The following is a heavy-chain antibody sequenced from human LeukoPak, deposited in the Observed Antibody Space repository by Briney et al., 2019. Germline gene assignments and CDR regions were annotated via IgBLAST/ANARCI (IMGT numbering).Heavy chain of an antibody. J-gene: IGHJ4*02. Sequence: GGSLRLSCAASGFIFNKAWMNWVRQAPGKGPEWVGRIKSKNDGGKTDYGSPVKGRFTISRDDSKNTLYLQMNSLITDDTAIYYCTPVMVEDRGFWGQGTLVTVSS. CDR3: TPVMVEDRGF. D-gene: IGHD2/OR15-2a*01. CDR1: GFIFNKAW. CDR2: IKSKNDGGKT. V-gene: IGHV3-15*01.